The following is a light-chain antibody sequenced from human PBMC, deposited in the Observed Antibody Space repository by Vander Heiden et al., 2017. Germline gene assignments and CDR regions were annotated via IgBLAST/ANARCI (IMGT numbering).Light chain of an antibody. V-gene: IGKV3-20*01. CDR1: QRVSGSY. J-gene: IGKJ1*01. CDR2: GAS. CDR3: QQYGISPRT. Sequence: DIVSTQSPGTLSLSQRERATLSWRASQRVSGSYLAWYQQKPGQAPRLLIYGASGRATGIPDRFSGSGSGTDFTLTISRLEPEDFVVYYCQQYGISPRTFGQGTKVEIK.